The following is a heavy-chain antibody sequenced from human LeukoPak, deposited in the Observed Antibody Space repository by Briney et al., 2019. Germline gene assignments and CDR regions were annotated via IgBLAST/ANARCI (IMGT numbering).Heavy chain of an antibody. CDR2: ISYDGSNK. D-gene: IGHD1-7*01. J-gene: IGHJ3*02. Sequence: GGSLRLSCAASGFTFSSYAMHWVRQAPGKGLEWVAVISYDGSNKYYADSVKGRFTISRDNSKNTLYLQMNSLRAEDTAVYYCTTGGDVIVTGTRAFDIWGQGTMVTVSS. CDR3: TTGGDVIVTGTRAFDI. V-gene: IGHV3-30-3*01. CDR1: GFTFSSYA.